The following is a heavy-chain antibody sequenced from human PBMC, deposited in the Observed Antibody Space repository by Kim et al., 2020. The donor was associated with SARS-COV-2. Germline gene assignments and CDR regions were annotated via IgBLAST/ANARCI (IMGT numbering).Heavy chain of an antibody. CDR1: GGSISSGGYY. Sequence: SQTLSLTCTVSGGSISSGGYYWSWIRQHPGKGLEWIGYIYYSASTYYNPSLKSRVTISLDTSKNQFSLQLSSVTAADTAVYYCARAPITMIVVVQAFDIWGRGTMVTVSS. V-gene: IGHV4-31*03. J-gene: IGHJ3*02. D-gene: IGHD3-22*01. CDR2: IYYSAST. CDR3: ARAPITMIVVVQAFDI.